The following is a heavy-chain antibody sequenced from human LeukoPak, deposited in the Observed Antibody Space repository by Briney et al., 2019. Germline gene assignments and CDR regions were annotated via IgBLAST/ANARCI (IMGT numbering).Heavy chain of an antibody. V-gene: IGHV3-33*01. CDR1: GFTFSNCG. CDR2: IWYDGSNG. J-gene: IGHJ4*02. D-gene: IGHD5-18*01. CDR3: ARDREYSYFDY. Sequence: GGSLRLSCAASGFTFSNCGMHWVRQAPGKGLEWVAIIWYDGSNGYYADSVKGRFTISRDNSKNTLYLQMNSLRAEDTAVYYCARDREYSYFDYWGQGTLVTVSS.